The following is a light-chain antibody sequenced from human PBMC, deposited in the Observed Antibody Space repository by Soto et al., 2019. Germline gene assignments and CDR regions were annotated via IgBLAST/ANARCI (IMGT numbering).Light chain of an antibody. Sequence: DIQMTQSPSSLYASVGDRVTITCRASQGITDYLAWYQQKPGQVPNLLIYAASTLQSGVPSRFSGSGSGTDFTLTITGLQSEDAATYYCQNYNTAPWTFGQGTKVEIK. J-gene: IGKJ1*01. V-gene: IGKV1-27*01. CDR2: AAS. CDR1: QGITDY. CDR3: QNYNTAPWT.